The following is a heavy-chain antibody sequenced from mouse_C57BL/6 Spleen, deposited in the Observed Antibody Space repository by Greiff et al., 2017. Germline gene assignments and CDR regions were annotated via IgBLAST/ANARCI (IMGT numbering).Heavy chain of an antibody. Sequence: EVQRVESGGGLVQPGGSLKLSCAASGFTFSDYGMAWVRQAPRKGPEWVAFISNLAYSIYYADTVTGRFTISRENAKNTLYLEMSSLRSEDTAMYYCARGDSPFAYWGQGTLVTVSA. CDR1: GFTFSDYG. J-gene: IGHJ3*01. CDR3: ARGDSPFAY. CDR2: ISNLAYSI. V-gene: IGHV5-15*01.